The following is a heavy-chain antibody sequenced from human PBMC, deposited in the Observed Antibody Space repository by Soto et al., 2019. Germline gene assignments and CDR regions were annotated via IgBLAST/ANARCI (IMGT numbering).Heavy chain of an antibody. D-gene: IGHD7-27*01. Sequence: GGSLRLSCAASGFTFSNAWINWVRQAPGKGLEWVGRIKSKTDGGTTDFAAPVKGRFAISRGDSKNMVYLQMNSLKTEDTAVYYCAKDTSWGGPSYYYYGMDVWGQGTTVTVSS. J-gene: IGHJ6*02. CDR2: IKSKTDGGTT. CDR3: AKDTSWGGPSYYYYGMDV. V-gene: IGHV3-15*07. CDR1: GFTFSNAW.